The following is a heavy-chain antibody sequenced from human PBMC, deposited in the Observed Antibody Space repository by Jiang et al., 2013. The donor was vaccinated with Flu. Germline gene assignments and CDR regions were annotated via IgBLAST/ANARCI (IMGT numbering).Heavy chain of an antibody. Sequence: SGFSLSTSGMCVSWIRQPPGKALEWLALIDWDDDKYYNTSLRTRLTISKDTSKNQVVLTMTNMDPVDTATYYCARIRRGSYYEKWFDPWGQGALVTVSS. CDR3: ARIRRGSYYEKWFDP. CDR2: IDWDDDK. D-gene: IGHD1-26*01. V-gene: IGHV2-70*01. CDR1: GFSLSTSGMC. J-gene: IGHJ5*02.